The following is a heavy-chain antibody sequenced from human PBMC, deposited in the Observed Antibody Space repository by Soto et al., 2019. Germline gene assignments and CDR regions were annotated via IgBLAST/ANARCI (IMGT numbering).Heavy chain of an antibody. J-gene: IGHJ4*02. Sequence: ASVKVSCKASGYTFTSYYMHWVRQAPGQGLEWMGIINPSGGSTRYAQKFQGRVTMTRDTSTSTVYMELSSLRSEDTAVYYCARCLISDSSGYYFDYWSQRTLVPVSS. CDR2: INPSGGST. D-gene: IGHD3-22*01. CDR3: ARCLISDSSGYYFDY. CDR1: GYTFTSYY. V-gene: IGHV1-46*01.